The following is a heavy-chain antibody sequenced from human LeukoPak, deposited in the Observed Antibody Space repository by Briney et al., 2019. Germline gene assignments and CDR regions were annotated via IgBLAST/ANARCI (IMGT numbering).Heavy chain of an antibody. CDR1: GFTFSSYG. V-gene: IGHV3-30*02. Sequence: GGSLRLSCAASGFTFSSYGMHWVRQAPGKGLEWVAFIRYDGSNKYYADCVKGRFTISRDNSKNTLYLQMNSLRAEDTAVYYCAKVGEIWFGELSQLYYYYYMDVWGKGTTVTVSS. CDR2: IRYDGSNK. D-gene: IGHD3-10*01. J-gene: IGHJ6*03. CDR3: AKVGEIWFGELSQLYYYYYMDV.